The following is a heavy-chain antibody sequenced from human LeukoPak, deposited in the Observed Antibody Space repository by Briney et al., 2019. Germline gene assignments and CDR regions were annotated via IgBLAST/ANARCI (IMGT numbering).Heavy chain of an antibody. CDR2: ISYDGSNK. J-gene: IGHJ4*01. Sequence: GGSLRLSCAASGFTFSSYAMHWVRQAPGKGLEWVAVISYDGSNKYYADSVKGRFTISRDNSKNTLYLQMNSLKTEDTAVYYCTTSGSYIDYWGHGTLVTVSS. CDR3: TTSGSYIDY. V-gene: IGHV3-30*04. D-gene: IGHD1-26*01. CDR1: GFTFSSYA.